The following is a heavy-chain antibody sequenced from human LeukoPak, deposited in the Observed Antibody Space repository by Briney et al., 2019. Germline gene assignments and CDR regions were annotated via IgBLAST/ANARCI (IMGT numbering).Heavy chain of an antibody. J-gene: IGHJ6*02. Sequence: GGSLRLSCAASGFTFSSYGMHWVRQAPGKGLEGVAVIWYDGSNKYYADSVKGRFTISRDNSKNTLYLQMNSLRAEDTAVYYCARLNEPAAPIPYYYYYGMDVWGQGTTVTVSS. CDR3: ARLNEPAAPIPYYYYYGMDV. CDR1: GFTFSSYG. CDR2: IWYDGSNK. D-gene: IGHD2-2*01. V-gene: IGHV3-33*01.